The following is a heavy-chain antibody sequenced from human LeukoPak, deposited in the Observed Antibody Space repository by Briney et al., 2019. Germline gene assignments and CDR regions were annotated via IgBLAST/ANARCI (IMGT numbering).Heavy chain of an antibody. CDR1: GFTFSSYW. V-gene: IGHV3-7*01. CDR3: ARGNWRGYYYLDY. Sequence: GGSLRLSCAASGFTFSSYWMSWVRQAPGKGLEWVANIKQDGSEKHYVDSVKGRFTISRDNAKNSLYLQMNSLRAEDTAVYYCARGNWRGYYYLDYWGQGTLVTVSS. J-gene: IGHJ4*02. CDR2: IKQDGSEK. D-gene: IGHD3-3*01.